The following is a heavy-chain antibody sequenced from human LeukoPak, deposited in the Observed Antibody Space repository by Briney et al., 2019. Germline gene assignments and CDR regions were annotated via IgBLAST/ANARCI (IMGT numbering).Heavy chain of an antibody. CDR3: AKTPPQEWLLSPGDY. CDR2: ISGSGGST. Sequence: SGGSLRLSCAASGFTFSSYAMSWVRQAPGKGLEWVSAISGSGGSTYYADSVKGRFTISRDNSKNTLYLQMNSLRAEDTAVYYCAKTPPQEWLLSPGDYWGQGTLVTVSS. V-gene: IGHV3-23*01. D-gene: IGHD3-3*01. CDR1: GFTFSSYA. J-gene: IGHJ4*02.